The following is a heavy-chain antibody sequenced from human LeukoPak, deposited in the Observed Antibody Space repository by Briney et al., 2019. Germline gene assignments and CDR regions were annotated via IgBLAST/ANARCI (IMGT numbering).Heavy chain of an antibody. J-gene: IGHJ1*01. CDR2: THHSGST. Sequence: SETLSLTCAVYGGPFSGYWSWIRQPPGEGLEWIGETHHSGSTKYNPSHRSRATISVDTSKNQFSLNLNSVTAADTAVYYCARHGGFDLQSWDQGALVTVSS. D-gene: IGHD2-15*01. CDR1: GGPFSGY. CDR3: ARHGGFDLQS. V-gene: IGHV4-34*01.